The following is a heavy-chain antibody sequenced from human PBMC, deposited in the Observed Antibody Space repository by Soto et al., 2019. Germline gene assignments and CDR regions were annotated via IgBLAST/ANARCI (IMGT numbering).Heavy chain of an antibody. J-gene: IGHJ4*02. Sequence: EVQLLESGGGLVQPGGSLRLSCAASGFTFSSYAMAWVRQAPGTGLEWVSGIDGSGGDTWFADAGKGRFSISRDNSKKMLYLPMNSLRAEDPARYYCAKEMVAAAYVETSPFDFWGQGTLVTVSS. CDR3: AKEMVAAAYVETSPFDF. CDR1: GFTFSSYA. D-gene: IGHD2-15*01. V-gene: IGHV3-23*01. CDR2: IDGSGGDT.